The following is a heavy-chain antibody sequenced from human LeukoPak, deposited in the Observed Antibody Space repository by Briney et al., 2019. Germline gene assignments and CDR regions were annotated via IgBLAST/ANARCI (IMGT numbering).Heavy chain of an antibody. V-gene: IGHV3-23*01. CDR1: GFTFSSYA. J-gene: IGHJ2*01. CDR2: ISGSGGST. CDR3: AKVGPPLRGGSGSYYPDL. Sequence: GGSLRLSCAASGFTFSSYAMSWVRQAPGKGLEWVSAISGSGGSTYYADSVKGRFTISRDNSKNTLYLQMNSLRAEDTAVYYCAKVGPPLRGGSGSYYPDLWGRGTLVTVSS. D-gene: IGHD3-10*01.